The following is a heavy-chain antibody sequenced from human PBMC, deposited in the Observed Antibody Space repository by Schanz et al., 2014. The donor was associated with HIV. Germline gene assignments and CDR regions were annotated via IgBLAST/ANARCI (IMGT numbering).Heavy chain of an antibody. J-gene: IGHJ4*02. CDR2: IWFDGTQK. D-gene: IGHD6-19*01. CDR1: GFTFNNFG. V-gene: IGHV3-33*08. CDR3: ARVSRPYSSGWYNVDY. Sequence: QVQLVESGGGVVQPGKSLRLSCAVSGFTFNNFGMHWVRQAPGKGLSWVAVIWFDGTQKIYADSVKGRFTISRDDSANTVHLQMSSVRAEDTGVYFCARVSRPYSSGWYNVDYWGQGTLVTVSS.